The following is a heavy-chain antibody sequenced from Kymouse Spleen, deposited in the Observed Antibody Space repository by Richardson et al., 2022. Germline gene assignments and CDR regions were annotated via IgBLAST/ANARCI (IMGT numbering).Heavy chain of an antibody. V-gene: IGHV3-30*18. CDR2: ISYDGSNK. J-gene: IGHJ4*02. CDR1: GFTFSSYG. D-gene: IGHD3-9*01. CDR3: AKDYDILTGYYKNY. Sequence: QVQLVESGGGVVQPGRSLRLSCAASGFTFSSYGMHWVRQAPGKGLEWVAVISYDGSNKYYADSVKGRFTISRDNSKNTLYLQMNSLRAEDTAVYYCAKDYDILTGYYKNYWGQGTLVTVSS.